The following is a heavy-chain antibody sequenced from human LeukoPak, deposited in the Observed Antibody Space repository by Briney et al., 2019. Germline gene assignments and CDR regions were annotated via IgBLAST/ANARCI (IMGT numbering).Heavy chain of an antibody. V-gene: IGHV1-69*13. CDR2: IIPIFGTA. CDR3: ASGGGGLLWFGEPWDY. CDR1: GGTFSSYA. J-gene: IGHJ4*02. Sequence: GASVKVSCKASGGTFSSYAISWVRQAPGQGLEWMGGIIPIFGTANYAQKFQGRVTITADESTSTAYMELSSLRSEDTAVYYCASGGGGLLWFGEPWDYWGQGTLVTVSS. D-gene: IGHD3-10*01.